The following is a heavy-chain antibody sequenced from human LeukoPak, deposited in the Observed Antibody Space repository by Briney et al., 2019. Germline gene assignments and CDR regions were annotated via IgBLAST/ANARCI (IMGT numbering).Heavy chain of an antibody. V-gene: IGHV3-66*01. CDR2: IYSGGST. CDR1: GFTVSSNY. Sequence: GGSLRLSCAASGFTVSSNYMSWVRQAPGKGLEWVSVIYSGGSTYYADSVKGRFTISRDNSKNTLYLQMNSLRAEDTAVYYCAREGGYDFFGSQVETDWGQGTLVTVSS. CDR3: AREGGYDFFGSQVETD. D-gene: IGHD5-12*01. J-gene: IGHJ4*02.